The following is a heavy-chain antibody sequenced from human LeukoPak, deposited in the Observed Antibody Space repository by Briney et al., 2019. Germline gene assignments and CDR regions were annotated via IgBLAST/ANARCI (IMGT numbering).Heavy chain of an antibody. J-gene: IGHJ3*02. CDR2: FDPEDGET. Sequence: ASVKVSCKVSGYTLTELSMHWVRQAPGKGLEWMGGFDPEDGETIYTQKFQGRVTMIEDTSTDTAYMELSSLRSEDTAVYYCATGPRLTFDIWGQGTMVTVSS. CDR1: GYTLTELS. CDR3: ATGPRLTFDI. D-gene: IGHD6-25*01. V-gene: IGHV1-24*01.